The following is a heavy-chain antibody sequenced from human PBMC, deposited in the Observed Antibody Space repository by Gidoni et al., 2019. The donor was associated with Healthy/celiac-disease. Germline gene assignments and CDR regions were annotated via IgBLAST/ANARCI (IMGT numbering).Heavy chain of an antibody. J-gene: IGHJ4*02. Sequence: QVQLVESGGGVVQPGRSLSLSCAASGFTFRSYAMHWVRQAPGKGLEWVAVISYDGSNKYYADSVKGRFTISRDNSKNTLYLQMNSLRAEDTAVYYCASHYYYDSSGLSASDYWGQGTLVTVSS. CDR1: GFTFRSYA. CDR2: ISYDGSNK. CDR3: ASHYYYDSSGLSASDY. D-gene: IGHD3-22*01. V-gene: IGHV3-30*01.